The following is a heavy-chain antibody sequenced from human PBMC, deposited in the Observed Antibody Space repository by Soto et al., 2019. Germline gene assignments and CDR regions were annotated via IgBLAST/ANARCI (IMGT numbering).Heavy chain of an antibody. CDR2: INSDGSST. CDR3: ARGVVVGATYAFDI. J-gene: IGHJ3*02. CDR1: GFTFSSYW. Sequence: PGGSLRLSCAASGFTFSSYWMHWVRQAPGKGLVWVSRINSDGSSTSYADSVKGRFTISRDNAKNTLYLQMNSLRAEDTAVYYCARGVVVGATYAFDIWGQGTMVTVSS. V-gene: IGHV3-74*01. D-gene: IGHD1-26*01.